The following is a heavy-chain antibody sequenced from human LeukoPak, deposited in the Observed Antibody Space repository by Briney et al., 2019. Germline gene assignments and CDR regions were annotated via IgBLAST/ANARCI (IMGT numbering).Heavy chain of an antibody. CDR3: AKGGSGYDDHIDY. CDR2: ISWNSGSI. J-gene: IGHJ4*02. CDR1: GFTFDDYA. D-gene: IGHD5-12*01. Sequence: GGSLRLSCAASGFTFDDYAMHWVRQAPGKGLEWVSGISWNSGSIGYADSVKGRFTISRDNAKNSLYLQMNSLRAEDTALYYCAKGGSGYDDHIDYWGQGTLVTVSS. V-gene: IGHV3-9*01.